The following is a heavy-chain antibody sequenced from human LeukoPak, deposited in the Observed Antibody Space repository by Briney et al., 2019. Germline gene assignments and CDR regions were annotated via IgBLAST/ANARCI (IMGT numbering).Heavy chain of an antibody. V-gene: IGHV3-7*03. CDR2: IKQDGSEK. CDR1: GFTFSSYW. CDR3: AREVVVVSGDAFGI. Sequence: GGSLRLSCAASGFTFSSYWMSWVRQAPGKGLEWVANIKQDGSEKYYVDSVKGRFTISRDNAKNSLYLQMNSLRAEDTAVYYCAREVVVVSGDAFGIWGQGTMVTVSS. J-gene: IGHJ3*02. D-gene: IGHD2-2*01.